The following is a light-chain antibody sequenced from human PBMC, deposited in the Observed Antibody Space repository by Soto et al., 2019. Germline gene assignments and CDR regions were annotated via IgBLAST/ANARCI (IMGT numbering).Light chain of an antibody. CDR2: EVS. CDR1: SSDVGSYDY. Sequence: QSALTQPASVSGSPGQSITISCTGTSSDVGSYDYVSWYQHHPGKAPKLMIYEVSNRPSGVSNRFSGSKSGNTASLTISGLQAEDEADYYCSSYTISSTVVFGGGTKVTVL. CDR3: SSYTISSTVV. J-gene: IGLJ2*01. V-gene: IGLV2-14*01.